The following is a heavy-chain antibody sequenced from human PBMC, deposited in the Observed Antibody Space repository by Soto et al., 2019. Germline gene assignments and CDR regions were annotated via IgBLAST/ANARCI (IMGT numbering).Heavy chain of an antibody. D-gene: IGHD3-10*01. CDR2: ISAYNGNT. J-gene: IGHJ6*02. V-gene: IGHV1-18*01. CDR3: ARDFGGNGNDYDYGMDV. CDR1: GYTFTSYG. Sequence: QVQLVQSGAEVKKPGASVKVSCKASGYTFTSYGISWVRQAPGQGLEWMGWISAYNGNTNYAQKLQGRVTMTTDTSTSTDYMELRSLRSDDTAVYYCARDFGGNGNDYDYGMDVWGQGTTVTVSS.